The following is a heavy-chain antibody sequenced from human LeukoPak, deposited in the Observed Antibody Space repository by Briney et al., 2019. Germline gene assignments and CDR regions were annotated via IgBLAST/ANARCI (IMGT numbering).Heavy chain of an antibody. V-gene: IGHV4-61*02. CDR2: IYTSGST. CDR3: ARITPSGSFDY. CDR1: GGSISSGSYY. D-gene: IGHD1-26*01. Sequence: PSETLSLTCTVSGGSISSGSYYWSWIRQPAGKGLEWSGRIYTSGSTNYNPSLKSRVTISVDTSKNQFSLKLSSVTAADTAVYYCARITPSGSFDYWGQGTLVTVSS. J-gene: IGHJ4*02.